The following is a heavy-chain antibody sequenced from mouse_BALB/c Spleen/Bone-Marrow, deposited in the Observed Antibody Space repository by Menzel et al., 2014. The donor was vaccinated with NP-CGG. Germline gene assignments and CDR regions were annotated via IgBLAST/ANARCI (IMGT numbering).Heavy chain of an antibody. J-gene: IGHJ1*01. CDR1: GFTFTDYY. Sequence: EVKVVESGGGSVQPGGSLRLSCATSGFTFTDYYTSWVRQPPGKALEWLGFIRNKAKGYTTDYSASVKGRFTISRDNSQRILYLQMNTLRAEDSATYYCARDENVGIYWYFDVGGAGTTVIVSS. CDR3: ARDENVGIYWYFDV. CDR2: IRNKAKGYTT. V-gene: IGHV7-3*02.